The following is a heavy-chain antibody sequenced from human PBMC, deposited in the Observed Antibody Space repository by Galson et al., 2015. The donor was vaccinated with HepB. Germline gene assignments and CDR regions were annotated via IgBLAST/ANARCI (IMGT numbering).Heavy chain of an antibody. J-gene: IGHJ6*03. CDR2: ISGSGGST. Sequence: SLRLSCAASGFTFSSYAMSWVRQAPGKGLEWVSAISGSGGSTYYADSVRGRFTISRDNSKNTLYLQMNSLRAEDTAVYYCAKDRGYCSGGSCSGYYYYYYMDVWGKGTTVTVSS. D-gene: IGHD2-15*01. CDR3: AKDRGYCSGGSCSGYYYYYYMDV. V-gene: IGHV3-23*01. CDR1: GFTFSSYA.